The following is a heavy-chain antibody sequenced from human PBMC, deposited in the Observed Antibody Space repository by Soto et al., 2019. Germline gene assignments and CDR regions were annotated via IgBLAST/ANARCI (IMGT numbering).Heavy chain of an antibody. V-gene: IGHV4-59*01. Sequence: SETLSLTCTVSGGSISSYYWSWIRQPPGKGLEWIGYIYYSGSTNYNPSLKSRVTISVDTSKNQFSLKLSSVTAADTAVYYCARVIRPPVSRQNWFDPWGREPWSPSPQ. CDR1: GGSISSYY. CDR3: ARVIRPPVSRQNWFDP. D-gene: IGHD3-10*01. CDR2: IYYSGST. J-gene: IGHJ5*02.